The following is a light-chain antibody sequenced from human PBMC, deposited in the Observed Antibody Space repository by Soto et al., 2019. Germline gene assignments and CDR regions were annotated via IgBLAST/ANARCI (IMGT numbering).Light chain of an antibody. CDR2: GNS. CDR3: LSYDSSPGVV. CDR1: SSNIGAGYD. Sequence: QSVLTQPPSVSGAPGQRVTISCTGSSSNIGAGYDVHWYQQLPGTAPKLLIYGNSNRPSGVPDRFSGSKSGTSPSLAITGLQAEYEADYYGLSYDSSPGVVFGGGTKLTVL. V-gene: IGLV1-40*01. J-gene: IGLJ2*01.